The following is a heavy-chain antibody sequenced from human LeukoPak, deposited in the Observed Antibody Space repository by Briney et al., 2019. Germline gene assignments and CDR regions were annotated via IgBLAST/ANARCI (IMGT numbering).Heavy chain of an antibody. CDR2: INHSGST. D-gene: IGHD2-8*01. CDR3: AGRCIAFDY. Sequence: SETLSLTCAVYGGSFSGYYWSWIRQPPGKGLEWIGEINHSGSTNYNPSLKSRVTISVDTSKNQFSLKLSSVTAADTAVYYCAGRCIAFDYWGQGTLVTVSS. CDR1: GGSFSGYY. J-gene: IGHJ4*02. V-gene: IGHV4-34*01.